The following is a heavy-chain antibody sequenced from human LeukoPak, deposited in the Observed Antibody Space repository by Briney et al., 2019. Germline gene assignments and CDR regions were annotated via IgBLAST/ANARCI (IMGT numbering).Heavy chain of an antibody. CDR1: GFTFSSYG. CDR2: ISSSSSTI. J-gene: IGHJ4*02. D-gene: IGHD3-22*01. V-gene: IGHV3-48*01. CDR3: ARLYDGSAYHADHFDY. Sequence: GGSLRLSCAASGFTFSSYGMTWVRQAPGKGLEWVSYISSSSSTIYYADSVKGRFTISKDNAKNSLYLQLNSLRAEDTAVYYCARLYDGSAYHADHFDYWGQGTLVIVSS.